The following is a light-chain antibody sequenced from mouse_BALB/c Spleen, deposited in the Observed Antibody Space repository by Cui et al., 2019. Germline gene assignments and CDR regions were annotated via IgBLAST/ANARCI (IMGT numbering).Light chain of an antibody. J-gene: IGKJ5*01. CDR1: ENVGTY. CDR3: GQSYSYPLT. Sequence: NIVMTQSPKSMSMSVGERVTLSCKASENVGTYVSWYQQKPEQSPKLLIYGAYNRYTGVPDRFTGSGSATDFTLTISSVQAEDLADYHCGQSYSYPLTFGAGTKLELK. V-gene: IGKV6-20*01. CDR2: GAY.